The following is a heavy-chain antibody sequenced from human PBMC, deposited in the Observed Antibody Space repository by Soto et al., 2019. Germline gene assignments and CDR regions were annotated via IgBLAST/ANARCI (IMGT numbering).Heavy chain of an antibody. J-gene: IGHJ4*02. D-gene: IGHD4-17*01. V-gene: IGHV3-33*01. Sequence: GGSLRLSCAASGFPFSSYGMHWVRQAPGKGLEWVAVIWYDGSNKYYADSVKGRFTISRDNSKNTLYLQMNSLRAEDTAVYYCARDMTTVTSSLDYWGQGTLVT. CDR3: ARDMTTVTSSLDY. CDR1: GFPFSSYG. CDR2: IWYDGSNK.